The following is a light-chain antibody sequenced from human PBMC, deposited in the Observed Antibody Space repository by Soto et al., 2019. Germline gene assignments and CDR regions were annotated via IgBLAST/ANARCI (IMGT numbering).Light chain of an antibody. V-gene: IGLV2-23*01. CDR2: KGT. CDR1: SSDVGAYNS. J-gene: IGLJ1*01. Sequence: QSALAQPASVSGSPGQSITISCTGTSSDVGAYNSVSWYQQHPHKAPQVIIYKGTQRPSGVSNRFSGSTSGNAASLTISGLQAEDEADYYCSSYAGSNNYVFGTGTKLTVL. CDR3: SSYAGSNNYV.